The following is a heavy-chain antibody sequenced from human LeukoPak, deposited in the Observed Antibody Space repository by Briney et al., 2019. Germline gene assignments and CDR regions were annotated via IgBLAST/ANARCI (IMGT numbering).Heavy chain of an antibody. J-gene: IGHJ6*02. CDR3: ARGAAGLYYYYGMDV. D-gene: IGHD6-13*01. CDR1: GYTFTSYY. CDR2: INPSGGST. V-gene: IGHV1-46*01. Sequence: GASVKVSCKASGYTFTSYYMHWVRQAPGQGLEWMGIINPSGGSTNYAQKLQGRVTMTTDTSTSTAYMELRSLRSDDTAVYYCARGAAGLYYYYGMDVWGQGTTVTVSS.